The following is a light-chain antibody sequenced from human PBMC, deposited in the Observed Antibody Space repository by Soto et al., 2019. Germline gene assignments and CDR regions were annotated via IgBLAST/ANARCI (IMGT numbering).Light chain of an antibody. CDR3: QQYDSSPRT. CDR1: QSVNSNY. J-gene: IGKJ1*01. V-gene: IGKV3-20*01. CDR2: GAS. Sequence: EIVLTQSPGTLSLSPGERATLSCRASQSVNSNYLAWYQQKPGQGPRLLMYGASSRATGIPDRFSGSGSGTDFTLTISRLEPEDFAVYYWQQYDSSPRTFGQGTKVETK.